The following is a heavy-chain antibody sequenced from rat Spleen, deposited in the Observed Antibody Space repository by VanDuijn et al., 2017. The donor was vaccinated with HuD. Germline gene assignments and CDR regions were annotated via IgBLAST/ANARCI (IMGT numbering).Heavy chain of an antibody. CDR1: GYSITSNY. J-gene: IGHJ2*01. V-gene: IGHV3-1*01. CDR2: ISYSGVT. D-gene: IGHD5-1*01. CDR3: TRGLGDF. Sequence: EVQLQESGPGLVKPSQSLSLTCSVTGYSITSNYWGWIRKFPGNKMEWMGYISYSGVTSYNPSLKGRVSITRDTSKNQFFLQLNSVTSEDTAIYFCTRGLGDFWGQGVMVTVSS.